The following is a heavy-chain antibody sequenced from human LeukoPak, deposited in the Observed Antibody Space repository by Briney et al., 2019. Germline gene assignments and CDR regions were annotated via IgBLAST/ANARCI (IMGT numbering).Heavy chain of an antibody. CDR3: ARVKGYYYGSGSYYNSKPFDY. Sequence: SETLSLTCAVYGGSFSGYYWGWIRQPPGKGLEWIGEINHSGSTNYNPSLKSRVTISVDTSKNQFSLKLSSVTAADTAVYYCARVKGYYYGSGSYYNSKPFDYWGQGTLVTVSS. CDR1: GGSFSGYY. CDR2: INHSGST. J-gene: IGHJ4*02. D-gene: IGHD3-10*01. V-gene: IGHV4-34*01.